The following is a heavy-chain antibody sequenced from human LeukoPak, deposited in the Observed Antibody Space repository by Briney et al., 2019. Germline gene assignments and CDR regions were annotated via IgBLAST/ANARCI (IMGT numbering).Heavy chain of an antibody. Sequence: KPSETLSLTCTVSGGSISSSSYYWGWIRQPPGKGLEWIGSIYYSGSTYYNPSLKSRVTISVDTSKNQFSLKPSSVTAADTAVYYCARQGLELEGSGSFYFDYWGQGTLVTVSS. D-gene: IGHD3-10*01. CDR1: GGSISSSSYY. J-gene: IGHJ4*02. CDR3: ARQGLELEGSGSFYFDY. V-gene: IGHV4-39*01. CDR2: IYYSGST.